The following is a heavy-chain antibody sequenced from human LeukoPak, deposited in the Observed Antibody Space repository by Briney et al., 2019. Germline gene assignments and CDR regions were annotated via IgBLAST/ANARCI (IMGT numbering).Heavy chain of an antibody. CDR1: GFTFSSYA. J-gene: IGHJ4*02. CDR3: AKAPVRFYPTEYFDY. V-gene: IGHV3-30*02. CDR2: IRYDGSNK. D-gene: IGHD3-3*01. Sequence: GGSLRLSCAASGFTFSSYAMHWVRQAPGKGLEWVAFIRYDGSNKYYADSVRGRFTISRDSSKNTLYLQVNSLRPDDTAVYYCAKAPVRFYPTEYFDYWGQGTLVTVSS.